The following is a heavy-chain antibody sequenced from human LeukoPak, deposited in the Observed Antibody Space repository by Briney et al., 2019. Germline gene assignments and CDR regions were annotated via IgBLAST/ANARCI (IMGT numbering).Heavy chain of an antibody. CDR2: FCGDGTIT. V-gene: IGHV3-43*02. Sequence: GGSLILSCAASGLNLDAYAMHWVRPAPGEGLGWVSLFCGDGTITYYADSVKGRFTISRDNSKNSLFLEMNSLRSEDTALYYCAKDTPLFYHYYGIDVWGQGSTGTVSS. CDR1: GLNLDAYA. J-gene: IGHJ6*02. CDR3: AKDTPLFYHYYGIDV.